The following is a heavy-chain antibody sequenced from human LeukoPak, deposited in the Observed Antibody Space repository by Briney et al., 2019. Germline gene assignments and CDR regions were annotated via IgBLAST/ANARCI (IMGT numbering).Heavy chain of an antibody. J-gene: IGHJ3*01. Sequence: PGGSLRLSCAASEFTFITYNMHWVRQAPGKGLEWVSSIGGGSNYIYYADSLKGRSTISRDNAKNSLYLQMNSLRADDTAVYYCAREMAATYDAFDVWGQGTMVTVSS. V-gene: IGHV3-21*01. CDR1: EFTFITYN. D-gene: IGHD5-24*01. CDR3: AREMAATYDAFDV. CDR2: IGGGSNYI.